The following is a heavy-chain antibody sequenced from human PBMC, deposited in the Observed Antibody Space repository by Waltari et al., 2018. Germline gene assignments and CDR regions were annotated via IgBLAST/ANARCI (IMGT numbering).Heavy chain of an antibody. CDR2: INPNSCGT. J-gene: IGHJ4*02. Sequence: QVQLVQSGAEVKKPGASVKVSCKASGYTFTGYYMHWVRQAPGQGLEGVGWINPNSCGTNYAQKFQGRVTMTRDTSISTAYMELSRLRSDDTAVYYCARENYDSSSPDYWGQGTLVTVSS. D-gene: IGHD6-6*01. V-gene: IGHV1-2*02. CDR3: ARENYDSSSPDY. CDR1: GYTFTGYY.